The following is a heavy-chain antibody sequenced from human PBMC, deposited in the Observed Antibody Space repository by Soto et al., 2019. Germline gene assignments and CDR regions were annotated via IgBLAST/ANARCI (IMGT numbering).Heavy chain of an antibody. J-gene: IGHJ6*02. Sequence: SQTLSLTCTISGDSVSSNTAAWNWISSSPSRGLEWLGRTYYRSKWYNDYAVSVKSRITINPDTSKNQFSLQLNSVTPEDTAVYYCARALTSPGGYYGMDVWGQGTTVTVSS. D-gene: IGHD1-26*01. CDR3: ARALTSPGGYYGMDV. CDR2: TYYRSKWYN. CDR1: GDSVSSNTAA. V-gene: IGHV6-1*01.